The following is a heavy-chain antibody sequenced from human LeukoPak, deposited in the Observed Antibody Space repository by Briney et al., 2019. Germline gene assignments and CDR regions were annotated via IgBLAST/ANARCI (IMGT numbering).Heavy chain of an antibody. J-gene: IGHJ5*02. CDR1: GGSFSGYY. CDR3: ARSTYCSGGSCSHNWFDP. D-gene: IGHD2-15*01. Sequence: SETLSLTCAVYGGSFSGYYWSWIRQPPGKGLEWIGSIYYSGSTYYNPSLQSRVTISVDTSKNQFSMKLSSVTAADTAVYYCARSTYCSGGSCSHNWFDPWGQGTLVTVSS. V-gene: IGHV4-34*01. CDR2: IYYSGST.